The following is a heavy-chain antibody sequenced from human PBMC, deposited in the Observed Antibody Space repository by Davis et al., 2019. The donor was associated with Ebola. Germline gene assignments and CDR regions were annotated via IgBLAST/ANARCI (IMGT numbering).Heavy chain of an antibody. D-gene: IGHD1-26*01. Sequence: AASVKVSCKASGYTFTSYYMHWVRQAPGQGLEWMGIINPSGGSTSYAQRFQGWVTMTRDTSISTAYMELSRLRSDDTAVYYRARVGPATTTFDYWGQGTLVTVSS. CDR2: INPSGGST. J-gene: IGHJ4*02. V-gene: IGHV1-46*01. CDR3: ARVGPATTTFDY. CDR1: GYTFTSYY.